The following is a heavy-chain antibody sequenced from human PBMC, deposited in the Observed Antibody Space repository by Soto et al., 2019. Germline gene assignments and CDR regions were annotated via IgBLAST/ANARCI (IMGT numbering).Heavy chain of an antibody. CDR1: GYSFTSYW. CDR3: ARLGITMVRGVIIYYYGVDV. CDR2: IDPSDSYT. V-gene: IGHV5-10-1*01. Sequence: PGESLKISCKGSGYSFTSYWISWVRQMPGKGLEWMGRIDPSDSYTNYSPSFQGHVTISADKSISTAYLQWSSLKASDTAMYYCARLGITMVRGVIIYYYGVDVWGQGTTVTVSS. J-gene: IGHJ6*02. D-gene: IGHD3-10*01.